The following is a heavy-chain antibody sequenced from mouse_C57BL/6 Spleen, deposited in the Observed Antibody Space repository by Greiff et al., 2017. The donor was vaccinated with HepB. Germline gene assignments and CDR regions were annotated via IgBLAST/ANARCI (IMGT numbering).Heavy chain of an antibody. CDR1: GYTFTSYW. Sequence: QVQLKQPGAELVMPGASVKLSCKASGYTFTSYWMHWVKQRPGQGLEWIGEIDPSDSYTNYNQKFKGKSTLTVDKSSSTAYMQLSSLTSEDSAVYYCARGILRSGAMDYWGQGTSVTVSS. J-gene: IGHJ4*01. CDR2: IDPSDSYT. D-gene: IGHD1-1*01. V-gene: IGHV1-69*01. CDR3: ARGILRSGAMDY.